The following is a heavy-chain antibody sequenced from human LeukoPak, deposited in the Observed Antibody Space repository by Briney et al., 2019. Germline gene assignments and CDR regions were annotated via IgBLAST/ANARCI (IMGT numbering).Heavy chain of an antibody. CDR2: ISAYNGNT. D-gene: IGHD6-13*01. J-gene: IGHJ4*02. V-gene: IGHV1-18*01. Sequence: ASVKVSCKASGYTFTSYGISWVRQAPGQGLEWMGWISAYNGNTNYAQKFQDRVTMTRDTSISTAYMELSRLRSDDTAVYYCARAGAAGTGYSYFDYWGQGTLVTVSS. CDR1: GYTFTSYG. CDR3: ARAGAAGTGYSYFDY.